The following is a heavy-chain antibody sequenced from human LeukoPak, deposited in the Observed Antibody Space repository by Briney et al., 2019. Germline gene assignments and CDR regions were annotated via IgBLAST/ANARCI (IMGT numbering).Heavy chain of an antibody. Sequence: GESLKISCKASGYNFASYWIGWVRQKSGEGLEWMGIIYPGDSDTRYSPSFEGQVTISADRSISTAYLQWSSLRASDTAIYYCARRWYDDSGYSQHFDYWGQGTLVTVPS. CDR2: IYPGDSDT. V-gene: IGHV5-51*01. CDR1: GYNFASYW. CDR3: ARRWYDDSGYSQHFDY. J-gene: IGHJ4*02. D-gene: IGHD3-22*01.